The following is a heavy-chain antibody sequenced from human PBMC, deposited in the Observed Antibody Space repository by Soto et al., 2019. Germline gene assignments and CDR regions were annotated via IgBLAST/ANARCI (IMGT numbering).Heavy chain of an antibody. V-gene: IGHV4-34*01. Sequence: SETLSLTCAVYGGSFNGYYWSWIRQPPGKGLEWIGEINHSGSTNYNPSLKSRVTISVDTSKNQFSLKLSSVTAADTAVYYCARGFVRNYDILTGYSKYYFDYWGQGTLVTVSS. CDR1: GGSFNGYY. J-gene: IGHJ4*02. D-gene: IGHD3-9*01. CDR2: INHSGST. CDR3: ARGFVRNYDILTGYSKYYFDY.